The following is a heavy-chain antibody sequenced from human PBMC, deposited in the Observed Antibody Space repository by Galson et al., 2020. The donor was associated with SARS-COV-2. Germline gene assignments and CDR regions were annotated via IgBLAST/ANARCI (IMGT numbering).Heavy chain of an antibody. Sequence: SGPTMVKPTQTLTLTCTFSGFSLSTSGVGVGWIRQPPGQALEWLTPIYWDDDKRYSPSLKSRLTITKDTSKNQVVLTMTNMDPVDTATYYCALYPLNYYDSSGYFDYWGQGTLVTVSS. J-gene: IGHJ4*02. CDR3: ALYPLNYYDSSGYFDY. CDR1: GFSLSTSGVG. CDR2: IYWDDDK. D-gene: IGHD3-22*01. V-gene: IGHV2-5*02.